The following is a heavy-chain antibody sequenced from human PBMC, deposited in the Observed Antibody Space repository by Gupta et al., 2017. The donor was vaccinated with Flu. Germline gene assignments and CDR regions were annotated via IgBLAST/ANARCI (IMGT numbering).Heavy chain of an antibody. Sequence: QMQLVQSGPEVKKPGTSVKVSCKASGFTFTSSAVQWVRQARGQRLEWIGWIVVGSGNTNYAQKFQERVTITRDMSTSTAYMELSSLRSEDTAVYYCAAETGVQLERRMYYFDYWGQGTLVTVSS. D-gene: IGHD1-1*01. CDR3: AAETGVQLERRMYYFDY. CDR2: IVVGSGNT. CDR1: GFTFTSSA. J-gene: IGHJ4*02. V-gene: IGHV1-58*01.